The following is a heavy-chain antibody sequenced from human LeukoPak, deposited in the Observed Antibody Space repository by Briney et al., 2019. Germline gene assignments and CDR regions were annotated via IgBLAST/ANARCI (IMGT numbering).Heavy chain of an antibody. CDR2: INKDGRDK. V-gene: IGHV3-7*01. J-gene: IGHJ4*02. D-gene: IGHD2-2*03. Sequence: GGSLRLSCAASGFTFSNYWMMWVRQAPGKGLEWVAKINKDGRDKYYMDAVKGRFTISRDNAKSLAYLQMNNLRAEDTAVYYCAKHGYWYALDYWGQGTLVTVSS. CDR1: GFTFSNYW. CDR3: AKHGYWYALDY.